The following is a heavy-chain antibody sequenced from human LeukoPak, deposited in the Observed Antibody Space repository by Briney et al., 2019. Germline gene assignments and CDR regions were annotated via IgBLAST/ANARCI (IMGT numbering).Heavy chain of an antibody. D-gene: IGHD6-19*01. CDR2: ISGSGGST. V-gene: IGHV3-23*01. Sequence: GGSLRLSCAASGFTFSSYAMSWVRQAPEKGLEWVSAISGSGGSTYYADSVKGRFTISRDNSKNTLYLQMNSLRAEDTAVYYCAKDQLRIAVAGGAFDIWGQGTMVTVSS. J-gene: IGHJ3*02. CDR3: AKDQLRIAVAGGAFDI. CDR1: GFTFSSYA.